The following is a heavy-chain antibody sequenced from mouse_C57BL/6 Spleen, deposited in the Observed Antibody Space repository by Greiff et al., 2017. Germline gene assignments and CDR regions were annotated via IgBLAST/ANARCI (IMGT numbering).Heavy chain of an antibody. CDR3: ARQEGYYDYDGYGYFDV. CDR2: ISSGGSYT. J-gene: IGHJ1*03. CDR1: GFTFSSYG. D-gene: IGHD2-4*01. V-gene: IGHV5-6*01. Sequence: EVMLVESGGDLVKPGGSLKLSCAASGFTFSSYGMSWVRQTPDKRLEWVATISSGGSYTYYPDSVKGRFTISRDNAKDTVYLKMSSLKSEDTAVYCWARQEGYYDYDGYGYFDVWGTGTTVTVSS.